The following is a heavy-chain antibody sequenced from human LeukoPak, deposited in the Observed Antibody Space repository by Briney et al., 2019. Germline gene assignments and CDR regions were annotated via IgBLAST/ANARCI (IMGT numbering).Heavy chain of an antibody. J-gene: IGHJ4*01. V-gene: IGHV3-74*01. CDR3: ACDGGTSTPFDD. CDR1: GFSFSNYW. CDR2: ITNDESGT. Sequence: PGGSLRLSCAASGFSFSNYWIHWVRQAPGKGLVWVSRITNDESGTNYAVSVNRRFTISRDNAKSTVYLQIAGLTAEYTAVYYCACDGGTSTPFDDWGQGTLVTVSS. D-gene: IGHD3-16*01.